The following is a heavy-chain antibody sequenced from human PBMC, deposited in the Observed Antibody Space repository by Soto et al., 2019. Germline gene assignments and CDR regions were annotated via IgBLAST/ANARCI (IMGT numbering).Heavy chain of an antibody. CDR3: ARDHFPWFDP. CDR2: ISTKNGHT. D-gene: IGHD3-3*02. V-gene: IGHV1-18*01. J-gene: IGHJ5*02. CDR1: CYTFLTYD. Sequence: ASVKVSCKASCYTFLTYDISWVRQAPGQGLEWMGWISTKNGHTNDSQNLQGRATMTTDTSTNTAYLELRNLRSDDTALYFCARDHFPWFDPWGQGTLVTVSS.